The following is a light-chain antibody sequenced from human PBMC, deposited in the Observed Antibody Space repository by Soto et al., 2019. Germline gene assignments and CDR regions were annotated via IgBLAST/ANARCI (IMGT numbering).Light chain of an antibody. CDR3: SSYAGSNTLV. CDR2: EVT. J-gene: IGLJ1*01. CDR1: SSDVDIYNY. Sequence: HSDLTKAPSASGSPGQSVTISCTRTSSDVDIYNYVSWYQQHPGKAPKLIIYEVTKRPSGVPDRFSGSKSGNTASLTVSGLQTEDGAEYYCSSYAGSNTLVFGTGTKVTVL. V-gene: IGLV2-8*01.